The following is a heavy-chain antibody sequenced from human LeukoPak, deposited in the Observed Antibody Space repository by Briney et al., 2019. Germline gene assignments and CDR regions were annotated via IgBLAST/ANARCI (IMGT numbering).Heavy chain of an antibody. CDR3: TTDGSGYYYGSGSKY. J-gene: IGHJ4*02. Sequence: PGGSLRLSCAASGFTFSNAWMSWVRQAPGKGLECVGRIKSKTDDGPTDYAAPVKGRFTISRDDSKTTLYLQMNSLKIEDTGVYYCTTDGSGYYYGSGSKYWGQGTLVTVSS. V-gene: IGHV3-15*01. D-gene: IGHD3-10*01. CDR1: GFTFSNAW. CDR2: IKSKTDDGPT.